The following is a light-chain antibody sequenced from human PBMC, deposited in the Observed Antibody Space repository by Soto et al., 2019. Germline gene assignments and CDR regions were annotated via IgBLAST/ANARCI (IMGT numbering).Light chain of an antibody. CDR3: QQYNDWWT. V-gene: IGKV3-15*01. CDR1: QSVSSN. CDR2: GAS. Sequence: EIVMTQSPATLSVSPGERATLSCRASQSVSSNLAWYQQKPGQAPRLLIYGASTRATGIPARFSGGGSGTEFTLTNSSLQSEDCAVYYCQQYNDWWTFGQGTKVEIK. J-gene: IGKJ1*01.